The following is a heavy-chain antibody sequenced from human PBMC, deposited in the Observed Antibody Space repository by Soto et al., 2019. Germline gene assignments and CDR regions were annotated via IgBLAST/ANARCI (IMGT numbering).Heavy chain of an antibody. D-gene: IGHD2-2*01. Sequence: QVQLQESGPGLVKPSQTLSLTCTVSGGSISSGGYYWSWIRQHPGKGLEWIGYIYYSGSTYYNPSRTRRVTLSVDTSKHPFSLKLSAVTAADTAVYSCAGAPLGYCSSTSCFSAVDVWGKGTTVTVSS. J-gene: IGHJ6*04. CDR3: AGAPLGYCSSTSCFSAVDV. CDR2: IYYSGST. V-gene: IGHV4-31*03. CDR1: GGSISSGGYY.